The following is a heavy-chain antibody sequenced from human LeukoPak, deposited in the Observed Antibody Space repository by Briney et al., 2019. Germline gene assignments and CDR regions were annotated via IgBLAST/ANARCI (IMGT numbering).Heavy chain of an antibody. D-gene: IGHD2-2*01. J-gene: IGHJ4*02. CDR3: AKPQRSVVVPAAMGSYFDY. CDR2: IRYDGINK. Sequence: GGSLRLSCTASGFNFNNYGMHWVRQAPGKGLEWMTFIRYDGINKYYADSVKGRFTISRDNSKNTLYLQMNSLRAEDTAVYYCAKPQRSVVVPAAMGSYFDYWGQGTLVTVSS. V-gene: IGHV3-30*02. CDR1: GFNFNNYG.